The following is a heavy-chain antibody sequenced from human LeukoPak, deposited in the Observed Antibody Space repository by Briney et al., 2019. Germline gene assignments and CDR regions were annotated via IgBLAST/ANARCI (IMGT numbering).Heavy chain of an antibody. Sequence: ASVKVSCKASGYTFTSYDINWVRQATGQGLEWMGWMNPNSGNTGYAQKFQGRVTMTRNTSISTAYMELSSLRSEDTAVYYCARAFLRGGARYYYGMDVWGQGTTVTVSS. CDR1: GYTFTSYD. D-gene: IGHD3-16*01. CDR2: MNPNSGNT. V-gene: IGHV1-8*01. J-gene: IGHJ6*02. CDR3: ARAFLRGGARYYYGMDV.